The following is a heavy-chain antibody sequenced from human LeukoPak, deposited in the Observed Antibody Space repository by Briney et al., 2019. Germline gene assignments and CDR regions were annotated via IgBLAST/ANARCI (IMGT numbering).Heavy chain of an antibody. J-gene: IGHJ3*02. D-gene: IGHD3-10*01. CDR3: ARDHYYGSGTYRDVFDI. CDR1: GYPFTGHY. Sequence: GASVKVSFKPSGYPFTGHYIHWVRQAPGQGLEWMGWIDPNRGATKYAQKFQGRVSMTRDTSGRTVYMELRRLRSDDTAVFYCARDHYYGSGTYRDVFDIWGQGTIVTVSS. V-gene: IGHV1-2*02. CDR2: IDPNRGAT.